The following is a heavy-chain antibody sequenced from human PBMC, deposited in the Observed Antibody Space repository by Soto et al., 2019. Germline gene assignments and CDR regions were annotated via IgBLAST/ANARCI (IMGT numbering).Heavy chain of an antibody. CDR2: ISSSSSYI. CDR1: GFTFSSYS. V-gene: IGHV3-21*01. J-gene: IGHJ4*02. CDR3: ARDGSYYDSSGYYYVQPIDY. D-gene: IGHD3-22*01. Sequence: SGGSLRLSCAASGFTFSSYSMNWVRQAPGKGLEWVSSISSSSSYIYYADSVKGRFTISRDNAKNSLYLQMNSLRAEDTAVYYCARDGSYYDSSGYYYVQPIDYWGQGTLVTVSS.